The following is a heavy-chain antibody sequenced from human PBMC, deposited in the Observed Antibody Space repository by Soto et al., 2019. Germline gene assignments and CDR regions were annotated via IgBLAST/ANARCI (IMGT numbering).Heavy chain of an antibody. CDR1: GGSISSSNYY. D-gene: IGHD6-6*01. J-gene: IGHJ4*02. CDR2: IYYSGST. CDR3: ATTMGSVARPFDY. V-gene: IGHV4-39*01. Sequence: QLQLQESGPGLVKPSETLSLTCTVSGGSISSSNYYWGWIRQPPGKGLEWIGTIYYSGSTYYNPSLKSRVTISVDTSKNQFSLKLSCVTAADTAVYYCATTMGSVARPFDYWGQGTLVTVSS.